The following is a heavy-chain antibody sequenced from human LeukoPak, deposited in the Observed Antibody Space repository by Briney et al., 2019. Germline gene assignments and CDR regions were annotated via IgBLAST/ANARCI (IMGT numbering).Heavy chain of an antibody. J-gene: IGHJ4*02. Sequence: GGSLRLSCAASGFTFSSYAMHWVRQAPGKGLEYVSAISSNGGSTYYANSVKGRFTISRDNSKNTLYLQMGSLRAEDMAVSYCARGRYSSSWLPFDYWGQGTLVTVSS. D-gene: IGHD6-13*01. CDR3: ARGRYSSSWLPFDY. CDR2: ISSNGGST. CDR1: GFTFSSYA. V-gene: IGHV3-64*01.